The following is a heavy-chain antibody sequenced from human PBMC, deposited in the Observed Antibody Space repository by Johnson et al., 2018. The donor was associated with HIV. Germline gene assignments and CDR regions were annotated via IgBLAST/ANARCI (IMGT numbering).Heavy chain of an antibody. CDR2: IYSGGST. D-gene: IGHD7-27*01. Sequence: EVQLVESGGGVVQPGRYLRLSCATYGFTFSSYAMSWVRQAPGKGLEWVSVIYSGGSTYYADSVKGRFTISRDNSKNTLYLQMDSLRVEDTAVYYCASGDRSIWGQGTMVTVSS. V-gene: IGHV3-66*02. J-gene: IGHJ3*02. CDR1: GFTFSSYA. CDR3: ASGDRSI.